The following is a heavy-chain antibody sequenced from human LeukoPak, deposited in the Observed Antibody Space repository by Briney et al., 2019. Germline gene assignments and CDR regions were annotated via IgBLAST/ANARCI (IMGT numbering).Heavy chain of an antibody. Sequence: PSQTLSLTCTVSGGSISIGSYYWSWIRQPAGKGLEWIGRIYTSGSTNYNPSLKSRVTISVDTAKNQFSLKLSSVTAADTAVYYCARGSSYDSSGYQYWGQGTLVTVSS. V-gene: IGHV4-61*02. CDR1: GGSISIGSYY. CDR2: IYTSGST. CDR3: ARGSSYDSSGYQY. D-gene: IGHD3-22*01. J-gene: IGHJ4*02.